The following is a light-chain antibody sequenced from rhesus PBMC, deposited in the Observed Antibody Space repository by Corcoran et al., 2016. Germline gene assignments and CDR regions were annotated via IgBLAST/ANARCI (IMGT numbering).Light chain of an antibody. V-gene: IGKV1-22*01. CDR1: QSISSW. J-gene: IGKJ1*01. CDR2: KAS. Sequence: DIQMTQSPSSLSASVGDTVTITCRASQSISSWLAWYQQNPGKAPKLLIYKASRLQSGVPSRFSGSGSGTDFTRPISSLQSEDFATYDCQQYSSSPWTFGQGTKVEIK. CDR3: QQYSSSPWT.